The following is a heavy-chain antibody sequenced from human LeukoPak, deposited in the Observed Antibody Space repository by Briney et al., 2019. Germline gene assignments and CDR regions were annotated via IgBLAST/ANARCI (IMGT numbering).Heavy chain of an antibody. Sequence: SETLSLTCAVYGGSFSGYYWSWIRQPPGKGLEWIGEINHSGSTNYDPSLKSRVTISVDTSKNQFSLKLSSVTAADTAVYYCARVALVVIPPFDYWGQGTLVTVSS. J-gene: IGHJ4*02. CDR3: ARVALVVIPPFDY. CDR1: GGSFSGYY. V-gene: IGHV4-34*01. D-gene: IGHD3-22*01. CDR2: INHSGST.